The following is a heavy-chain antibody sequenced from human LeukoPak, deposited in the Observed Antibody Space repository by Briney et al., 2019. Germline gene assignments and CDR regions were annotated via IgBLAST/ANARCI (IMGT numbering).Heavy chain of an antibody. V-gene: IGHV1-8*01. CDR3: ATDPRDYGGNSVHGY. D-gene: IGHD4-23*01. CDR2: TNTNSGNT. Sequence: GASVKLSCTSSGYTFTIYDINWVRHATAQGLEWMGGTNTNSGNTACAQKFQGTVTMTRNTSISTDYMELSSLRSEDTAVYYCATDPRDYGGNSVHGYWGQGTLVTVSS. J-gene: IGHJ4*02. CDR1: GYTFTIYD.